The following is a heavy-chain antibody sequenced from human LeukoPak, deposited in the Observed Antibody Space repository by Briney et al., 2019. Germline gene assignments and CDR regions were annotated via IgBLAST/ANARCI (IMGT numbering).Heavy chain of an antibody. CDR1: GGSFSGYY. CDR3: ARDSRGIAAAGTLTGNWFVP. D-gene: IGHD6-13*01. Sequence: SETLSLTCAVYGGSFSGYYWSWIRQPPGKGLEWIGEINHSGSTNYNPSLKSRVTISVDTSKNQFSLKLSSVTAADTAVYYCARDSRGIAAAGTLTGNWFVPWGQGTLVTVSS. V-gene: IGHV4-34*01. J-gene: IGHJ5*02. CDR2: INHSGST.